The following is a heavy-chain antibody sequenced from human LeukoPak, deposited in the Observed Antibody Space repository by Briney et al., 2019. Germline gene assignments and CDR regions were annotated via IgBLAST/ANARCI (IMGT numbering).Heavy chain of an antibody. V-gene: IGHV3-21*01. CDR2: ITPTTGYI. CDR1: GFTFSTYS. D-gene: IGHD3-10*01. CDR3: ARILGDNGYGSGYFDL. J-gene: IGHJ4*02. Sequence: GGSLTLSCEVFGFTFSTYSMNWVRQAPGKGLEWVSSITPTTGYINYAGSVRGRFTISRDNAKNSLYLQMNSLRAEDTALYYCARILGDNGYGSGYFDLWGQGTLVTVSS.